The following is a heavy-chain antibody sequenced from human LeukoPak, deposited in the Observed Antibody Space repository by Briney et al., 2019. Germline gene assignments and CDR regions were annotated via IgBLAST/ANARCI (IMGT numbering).Heavy chain of an antibody. Sequence: GGSLRLSCAASGFTFSSYSMNWVRQAPGKGLEWVSSISSSSSYIYYADSVKGRFTISRDNAKNSLYLQMNSLRAEDTATYYCARVRPQVLWTCLRYWGKGTRVSVPT. CDR3: ARVRPQVLWTCLRY. V-gene: IGHV3-21*01. CDR1: GFTFSSYS. J-gene: IGHJ4*02. D-gene: IGHD2-2*01. CDR2: ISSSSSYI.